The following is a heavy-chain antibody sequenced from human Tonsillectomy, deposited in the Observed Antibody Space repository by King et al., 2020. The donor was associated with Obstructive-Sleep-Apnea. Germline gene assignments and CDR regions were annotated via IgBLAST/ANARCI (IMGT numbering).Heavy chain of an antibody. D-gene: IGHD6-19*01. J-gene: IGHJ4*02. CDR1: GFTFSFYA. V-gene: IGHV3-64D*06. CDR2: IKTNGGSS. Sequence: QLVQSGGGLVQPGGSLRLSCSASGFTFSFYAMHWVRLAPGKGLEYVSAIKTNGGSSYYADPVKGRFPISRDNSKNTLYLQMSSLRPEDTAVYYCVKEVAGTPYYFDYWGQGTLVTVSS. CDR3: VKEVAGTPYYFDY.